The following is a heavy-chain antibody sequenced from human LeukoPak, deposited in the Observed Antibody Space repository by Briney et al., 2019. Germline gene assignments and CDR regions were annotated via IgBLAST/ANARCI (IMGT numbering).Heavy chain of an antibody. Sequence: GGSLRLSCAASGFTFSSYAMGWVRQAPGKGLEWVSAISGSGGSTYYADSVKGRFTISRDNSKNTLYLQMNSLRAEDTAVYYCAKRGDCSGTCTYDYWGQGTLVTVSS. J-gene: IGHJ4*02. D-gene: IGHD2-2*01. CDR3: AKRGDCSGTCTYDY. V-gene: IGHV3-23*01. CDR1: GFTFSSYA. CDR2: ISGSGGST.